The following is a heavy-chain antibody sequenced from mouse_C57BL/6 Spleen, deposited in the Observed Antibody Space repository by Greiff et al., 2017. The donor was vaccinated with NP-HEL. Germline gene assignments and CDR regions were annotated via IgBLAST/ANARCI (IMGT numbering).Heavy chain of an antibody. CDR1: GYAFSSSW. Sequence: QVQLQQSGPELVKPGASVKISCKASGYAFSSSWMNWVKQRSGKGLEWIGRIYPGDGDTNYNGKFKGKATLTADKSSSTAYMQLSSLTSEDSAVYFCARGGNYWYFDVWGTGTTVTVSS. CDR2: IYPGDGDT. V-gene: IGHV1-82*01. CDR3: ARGGNYWYFDV. D-gene: IGHD2-1*01. J-gene: IGHJ1*03.